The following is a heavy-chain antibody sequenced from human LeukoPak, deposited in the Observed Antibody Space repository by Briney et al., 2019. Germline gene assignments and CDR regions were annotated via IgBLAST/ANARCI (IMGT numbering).Heavy chain of an antibody. D-gene: IGHD2-2*01. CDR1: GFTFSTYS. V-gene: IGHV3-48*04. CDR2: ISSTSTTI. Sequence: GGSLRLSCAASGFTFSTYSLNWVRQAPGKGLEWISYISSTSTTIYYADSVKGRFTISRDDAKHSLYLQMNSLRAEDTAIYYCARAYSGGGIVVVPAANWGQGTLVTVSS. CDR3: ARAYSGGGIVVVPAAN. J-gene: IGHJ4*02.